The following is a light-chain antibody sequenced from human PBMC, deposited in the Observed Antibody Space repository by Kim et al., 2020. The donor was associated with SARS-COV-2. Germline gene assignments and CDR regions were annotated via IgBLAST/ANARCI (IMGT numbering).Light chain of an antibody. CDR3: YSAAYNNCV. CDR1: VLARKY. Sequence: FPGETARTTCSGDVLARKYGRWCQQESGQGSVLVIYKDSERPSGIPERFCGSSSGTTVTLSIIGAQVEEEVDYYCYSAAYNNCVLGGVIKLSVL. CDR2: KDS. J-gene: IGLJ3*02. V-gene: IGLV3-27*01.